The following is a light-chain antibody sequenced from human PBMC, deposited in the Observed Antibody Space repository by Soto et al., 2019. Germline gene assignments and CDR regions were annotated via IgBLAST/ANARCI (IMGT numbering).Light chain of an antibody. J-gene: IGKJ1*01. CDR2: LAS. CDR3: HQRQSWPRK. Sequence: EIVLTQSPATLSSFPGDRVTLSCRASQAVNTRLAWYRHKPGQAPRLLIYLASNRAAGVPARFSGSGSGTDFTLTISDVEPDDFAVYYCHQRQSWPRKFGQGTKVDI. V-gene: IGKV3-11*01. CDR1: QAVNTR.